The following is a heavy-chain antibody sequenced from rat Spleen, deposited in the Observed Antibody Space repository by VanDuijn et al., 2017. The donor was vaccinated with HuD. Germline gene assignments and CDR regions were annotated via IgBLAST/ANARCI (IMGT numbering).Heavy chain of an antibody. CDR1: GFTFSNYY. J-gene: IGHJ2*01. Sequence: EVQLVESGGGLVQPGRSMKLSCAASGFTFSNYYMAWVRQAPTKGLEWVATINYDGSTTYYRDSVKGRFTISRDNAKSTLYLQMNSLRSEDTATYYCTRHILRVFPFDYWGQGVMVTVSS. V-gene: IGHV5-29*01. D-gene: IGHD1-7*01. CDR3: TRHILRVFPFDY. CDR2: INYDGSTT.